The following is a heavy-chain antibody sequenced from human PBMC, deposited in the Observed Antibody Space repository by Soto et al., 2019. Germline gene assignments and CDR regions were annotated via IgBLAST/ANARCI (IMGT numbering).Heavy chain of an antibody. D-gene: IGHD2-8*01. Sequence: GGALRLSCSASGFTFSNYWMHWIRQAPGKGLVWVSRISYDERTTTYADSVKGRFTISRDNAKNTVFLEMKSLRAEDTAVYYCARGGASHAHPPDHWGQGTLVTVSS. CDR3: ARGGASHAHPPDH. J-gene: IGHJ4*02. CDR1: GFTFSNYW. CDR2: ISYDERTT. V-gene: IGHV3-74*01.